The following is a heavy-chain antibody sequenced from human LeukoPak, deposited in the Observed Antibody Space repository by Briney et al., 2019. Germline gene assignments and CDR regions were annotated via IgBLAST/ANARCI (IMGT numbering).Heavy chain of an antibody. CDR3: VKDTIFTVDSFDY. J-gene: IGHJ4*02. V-gene: IGHV3-30*02. D-gene: IGHD3-3*01. CDR1: GMTFERHG. CDR2: MKYDGSRT. Sequence: GGSLRLSCAVSGMTFERHGMHWVRQPPGKWLEWLAFMKYDGSRTDYEDSVKGRFTVSRDNSQNTLYLEMNSLRAEDTAVYYCVKDTIFTVDSFDYWGQGTLVTVSS.